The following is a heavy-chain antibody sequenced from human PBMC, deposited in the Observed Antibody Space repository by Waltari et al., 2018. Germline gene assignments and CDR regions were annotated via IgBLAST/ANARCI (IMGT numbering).Heavy chain of an antibody. D-gene: IGHD3-22*01. J-gene: IGHJ6*02. V-gene: IGHV5-51*01. CDR3: ARHTYYYDSSGYYYLSHGMDV. Sequence: EVQLVQSGAEVKKPGESLKISCKGSGYSFTSYWIGWVRQMPGKGLEWMGIIYPGDSDTRYSPSFQGQVTISADKSISTAYLQWSSLKASDTAMYYCARHTYYYDSSGYYYLSHGMDVWGQGTTVTVSS. CDR2: IYPGDSDT. CDR1: GYSFTSYW.